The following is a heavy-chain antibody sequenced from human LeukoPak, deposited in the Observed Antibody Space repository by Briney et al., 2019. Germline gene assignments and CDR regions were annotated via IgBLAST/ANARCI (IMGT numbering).Heavy chain of an antibody. Sequence: GGSLRLSCAASGFTFSNYWMSWVRQAPGKGLEWVANIQQHGSETYYGDSVKGRFTISRDNAKNSLYLQMNSLRVEDTAVYYCATYSSSNGREFQYWGQGTLVTASS. J-gene: IGHJ1*01. V-gene: IGHV3-7*01. CDR3: ATYSSSNGREFQY. D-gene: IGHD2-2*01. CDR2: IQQHGSET. CDR1: GFTFSNYW.